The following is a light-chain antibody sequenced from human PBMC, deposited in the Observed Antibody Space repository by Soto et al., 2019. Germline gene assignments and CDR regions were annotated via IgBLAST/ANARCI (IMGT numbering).Light chain of an antibody. CDR2: TAS. J-gene: IGKJ4*01. CDR3: QEYNSDSGVT. Sequence: DIQMTQSPSTLSASVGDRVTITCRASQSIGSWLAWYQQKPGKAPNLLIYTASNLKSGVPSRFSGSGSGTEFTLTISSLQPDDFATYYCQEYNSDSGVTFGGGTKVEIK. CDR1: QSIGSW. V-gene: IGKV1-5*03.